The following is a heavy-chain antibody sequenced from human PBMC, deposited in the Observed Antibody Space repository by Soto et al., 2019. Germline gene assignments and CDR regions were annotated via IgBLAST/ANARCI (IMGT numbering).Heavy chain of an antibody. Sequence: ASVKVSCKTSGYTFTSYAIHWVRQAPGQRLEWMGWINAGNGNTRYSQKFQGRVTITRDTSASTAFMELSSLRSEDTAVYYCARDANGRYNFDYWGQGTLVTVS. J-gene: IGHJ4*02. D-gene: IGHD1-26*01. CDR3: ARDANGRYNFDY. CDR1: GYTFTSYA. V-gene: IGHV1-3*01. CDR2: INAGNGNT.